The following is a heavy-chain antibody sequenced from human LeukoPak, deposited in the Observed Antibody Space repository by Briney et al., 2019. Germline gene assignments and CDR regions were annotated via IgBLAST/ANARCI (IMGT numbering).Heavy chain of an antibody. CDR2: ISYDGSNK. Sequence: GGSLRLSCAASGFTFSSYAMHWVRQAPGKGLEWVAVISYDGSNKYYADSVKGRFTISRDNSKNTLYLQMNSLRAEDTAVYYCARGGFGGYSGYDFSLYFDYWGQGTLVTVSS. V-gene: IGHV3-30-3*01. CDR1: GFTFSSYA. J-gene: IGHJ4*02. CDR3: ARGGFGGYSGYDFSLYFDY. D-gene: IGHD5-12*01.